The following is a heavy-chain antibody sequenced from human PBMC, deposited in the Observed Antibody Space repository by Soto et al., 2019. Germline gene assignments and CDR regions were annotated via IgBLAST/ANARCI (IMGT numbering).Heavy chain of an antibody. V-gene: IGHV3-48*02. CDR3: ARVIYGGWSTIKDYYYYAMDV. CDR1: GFTFSSYD. D-gene: IGHD5-12*01. CDR2: ISGGSSRI. J-gene: IGHJ6*02. Sequence: GGSLRLSCAASGFTFSSYDMNWVRQAPGKGLEWVSYISGGSSRIFYADSVKGRFTISRDNAKNSLYLQMNSLRDEDTGVYYCARVIYGGWSTIKDYYYYAMDVWGQGTTVTVSS.